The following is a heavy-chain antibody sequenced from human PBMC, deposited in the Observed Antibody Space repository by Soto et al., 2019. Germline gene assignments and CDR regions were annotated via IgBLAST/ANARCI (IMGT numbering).Heavy chain of an antibody. D-gene: IGHD2-15*01. Sequence: SETLSLTCTVSGGSINNGNSWSWVRQSPGRGLEWIGEIYYSGRTQYNPSLKSRISISVDNPKNQISLKLTSVTAADTARYYCAESSCSGGRCSAYAMDIWGQGTTVTVSS. V-gene: IGHV4-4*02. CDR1: GGSINNGNS. CDR2: IYYSGRT. J-gene: IGHJ6*02. CDR3: AESSCSGGRCSAYAMDI.